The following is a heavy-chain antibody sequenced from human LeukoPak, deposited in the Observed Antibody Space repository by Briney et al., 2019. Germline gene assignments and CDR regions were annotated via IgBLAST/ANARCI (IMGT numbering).Heavy chain of an antibody. CDR1: GGSISSYY. D-gene: IGHD6-13*01. CDR2: IYYSGST. J-gene: IGHJ5*02. CDR3: AREGDSNSVGWFDP. V-gene: IGHV4-59*12. Sequence: ASETLSLTCTVSGGSISSYYWSWIRQPPGKGLEWIGYIYYSGSTNYNPSLKSRVTISVETSKNQFSLKLSSVTAADTAVYYCAREGDSNSVGWFDPWGQGTLVTVSS.